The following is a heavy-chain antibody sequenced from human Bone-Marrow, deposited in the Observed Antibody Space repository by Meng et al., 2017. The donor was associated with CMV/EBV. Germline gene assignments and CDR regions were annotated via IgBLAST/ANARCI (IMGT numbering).Heavy chain of an antibody. Sequence: SETLSLTCAISGDSVSSNSAAWNWIRQSPSRGLEWLGRTYYRSKWYNDYAVSVKSRITINPDTSKNQFSLQLNSVTPEDTAVYYCARQYCSGGSCYYYYGMDVWGQGTTVPVSS. J-gene: IGHJ6*02. CDR3: ARQYCSGGSCYYYYGMDV. V-gene: IGHV6-1*01. CDR2: TYYRSKWYN. CDR1: GDSVSSNSAA. D-gene: IGHD2-15*01.